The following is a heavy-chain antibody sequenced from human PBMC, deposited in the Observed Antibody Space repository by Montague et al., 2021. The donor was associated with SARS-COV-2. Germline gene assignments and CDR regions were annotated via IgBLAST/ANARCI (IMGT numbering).Heavy chain of an antibody. CDR1: NGSISGHY. J-gene: IGHJ4*02. CDR3: ARLGGSGSYLAFDY. V-gene: IGHV4-59*08. CDR2: IHYRGTT. D-gene: IGHD3-10*01. Sequence: SETLSLTCTVSNGSISGHYWTWIRQSPGRGLEWLAYIHYRGTTYYNPSLKSRLTLSVDTSKNQFSLTLTSLTAADTAIYYCARLGGSGSYLAFDYWGQGTLVTVSA.